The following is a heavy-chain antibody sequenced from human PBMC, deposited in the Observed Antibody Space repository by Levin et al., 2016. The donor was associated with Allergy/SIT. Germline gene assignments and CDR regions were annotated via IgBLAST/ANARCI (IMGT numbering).Heavy chain of an antibody. CDR2: INPDGGGT. CDR1: GYTFNDYY. D-gene: IGHD3-9*01. J-gene: IGHJ4*02. Sequence: ASVKVSCKTSGYTFNDYYVHWVRQAPGQGLEWMGWINPDGGGTKYAQRFQGRVTLTRDTYINTAFMELGSLTSDDTAVYYCARRKQGDRLVIFPLDYWGQGSLVTVSS. V-gene: IGHV1-2*02. CDR3: ARRKQGDRLVIFPLDY.